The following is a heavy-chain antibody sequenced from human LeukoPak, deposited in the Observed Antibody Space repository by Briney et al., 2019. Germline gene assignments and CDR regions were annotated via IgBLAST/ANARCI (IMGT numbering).Heavy chain of an antibody. CDR3: ARQRTRFDS. J-gene: IGHJ4*02. V-gene: IGHV4-59*01. CDR1: GGSISSDY. Sequence: SETLCLTCTVSGGSISSDYWSWIRQPPGKGLEWIGYIYDSGSTNYNPSLKSRVTISRDTSNNQFSLKLTSVTAADTAIYYCARQRTRFDSWGQGNLVAVSS. CDR2: IYDSGST. D-gene: IGHD3/OR15-3a*01.